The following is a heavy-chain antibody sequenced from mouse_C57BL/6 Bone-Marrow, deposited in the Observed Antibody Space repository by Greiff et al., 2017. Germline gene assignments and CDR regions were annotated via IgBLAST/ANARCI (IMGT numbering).Heavy chain of an antibody. D-gene: IGHD1-1*01. J-gene: IGHJ3*01. Sequence: VKLQQPGAELVKPGASVKLSCKASGYTFTSYWMHWVKQRPGQGLEWIGMIHPNSGSTNYTEKFNSKATLTVDKSSSTAYMQLSSLTSEDSAVYYCARDYGSSYSFAYWGQGALVTVSA. CDR3: ARDYGSSYSFAY. CDR2: IHPNSGST. CDR1: GYTFTSYW. V-gene: IGHV1-64*01.